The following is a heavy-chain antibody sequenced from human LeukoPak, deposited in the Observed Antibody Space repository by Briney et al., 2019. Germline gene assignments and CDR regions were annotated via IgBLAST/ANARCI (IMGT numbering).Heavy chain of an antibody. V-gene: IGHV3-30*18. CDR1: GFTFSSYW. Sequence: GGSLRLSCAASGFTFSSYWMAWVRQAPGKGLEWVAVISYDGSNKYYADSVKGRFTISRDNSKNTLYLQMNSLRAEDTAVYYCAKDGEDIVATIFYYGMDVWGQGTTVTVSS. CDR3: AKDGEDIVATIFYYGMDV. CDR2: ISYDGSNK. D-gene: IGHD5-12*01. J-gene: IGHJ6*02.